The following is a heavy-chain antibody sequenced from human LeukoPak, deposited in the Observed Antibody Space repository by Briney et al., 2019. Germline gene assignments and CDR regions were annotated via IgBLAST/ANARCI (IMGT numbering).Heavy chain of an antibody. Sequence: GGSPRLSCATSGFTFRSYWMHWVRQAPGKGLVWVSRINSDESSTSYADSVKGRFTISRDNAKNTLYLQMNSLRAEDTAVYCCARAGVVGATPFDYWGQGTLVTVSS. CDR2: INSDESST. V-gene: IGHV3-74*01. J-gene: IGHJ4*02. CDR1: GFTFRSYW. CDR3: ARAGVVGATPFDY. D-gene: IGHD5-12*01.